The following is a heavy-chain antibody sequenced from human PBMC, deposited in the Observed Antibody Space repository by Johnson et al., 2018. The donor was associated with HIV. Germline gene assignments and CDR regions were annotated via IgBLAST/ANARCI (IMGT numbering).Heavy chain of an antibody. D-gene: IGHD3-10*01. CDR3: ARDLYWTIWFGDAFDI. CDR1: GFSFSDYY. Sequence: QVQLVESGGGLVKPGGSLRLSCAASGFSFSDYYMSWIRQAPGKGLEWVSYISSSGSTIYYADSVKGRFSISRDNAKNTLYLQMNSLRAEDTAVYYCARDLYWTIWFGDAFDIWGQGTMVTVSS. CDR2: ISSSGSTI. J-gene: IGHJ3*02. V-gene: IGHV3-11*04.